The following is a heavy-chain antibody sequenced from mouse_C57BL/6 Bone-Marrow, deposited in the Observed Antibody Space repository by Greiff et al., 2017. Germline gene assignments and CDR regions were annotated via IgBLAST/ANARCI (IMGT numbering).Heavy chain of an antibody. J-gene: IGHJ2*01. CDR1: GYSITSDY. Sequence: EVQGVESGPGLAKSSPTLSLTCSVTGYSITSDYWNWIRKFPGNKLEYMGYISYSGSTYYNPSHKSRISITRDTSKNQYYLQLNSVTTEDTATYYCVRWNYYCLDYWGQGTTLTVSS. CDR2: ISYSGST. CDR3: VRWNYYCLDY. V-gene: IGHV3-8*01. D-gene: IGHD1-1*01.